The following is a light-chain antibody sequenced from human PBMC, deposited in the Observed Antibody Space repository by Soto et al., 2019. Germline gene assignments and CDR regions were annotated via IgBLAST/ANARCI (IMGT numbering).Light chain of an antibody. J-gene: IGKJ4*01. V-gene: IGKV3-20*01. CDR2: GAS. CDR3: HQYDSSPLT. CDR1: QSMSTNY. Sequence: EIVLAQSPDTLSLSPGERATLSCRTSQSMSTNYLAWYQQKSGQPPRLLIYGASIRATGIPDRFSGSGSGTDVTLTISILEPEDLAVYYCHQYDSSPLTFGWGAKVEIK.